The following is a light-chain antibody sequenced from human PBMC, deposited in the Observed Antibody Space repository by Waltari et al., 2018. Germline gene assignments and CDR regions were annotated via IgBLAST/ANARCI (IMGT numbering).Light chain of an antibody. CDR2: DAS. CDR3: QQRSDWALT. V-gene: IGKV3-11*01. CDR1: QCISNY. Sequence: EIVLTQSPATLSLSPGERVTLSCRASQCISNYLAWYQQRPGRAPRLLLYDASNRATGIPARFSGSGSGTDFNLTISSLEPEDFAVYYCQQRSDWALTFGGGTKVEIK. J-gene: IGKJ4*01.